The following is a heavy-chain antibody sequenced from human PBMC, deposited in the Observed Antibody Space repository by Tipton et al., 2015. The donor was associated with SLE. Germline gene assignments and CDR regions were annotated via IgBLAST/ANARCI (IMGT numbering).Heavy chain of an antibody. CDR3: AKAGYCSGGNCYYYYYYMDV. V-gene: IGHV3-21*01. Sequence: SLRLSCAASGFTFSIYTMNWVRQAPGQGLEWVSSISTSSSYIYYADSVKGRFTISRDNAKNSLYLQMNSLRAEDTAVYYCAKAGYCSGGNCYYYYYYMDVWGKGTTVTVSS. CDR2: ISTSSSYI. D-gene: IGHD2-15*01. CDR1: GFTFSIYT. J-gene: IGHJ6*03.